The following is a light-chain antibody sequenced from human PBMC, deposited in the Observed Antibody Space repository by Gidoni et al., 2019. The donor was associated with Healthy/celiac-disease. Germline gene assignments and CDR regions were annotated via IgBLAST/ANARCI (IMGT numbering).Light chain of an antibody. V-gene: IGLV2-11*01. CDR2: DVS. J-gene: IGLJ3*02. CDR1: SSDVGGYND. CDR3: CSYAGSYTWV. Sequence: QSALTQPRSVSGSPGQSVTISCTGTSSDVGGYNDVPWYQQHPGKAPKLKIYDVSKRPSGVPDRFSGSKSGNTASLTISGLQAEDEADYYCCSYAGSYTWVFGGGTKLTVL.